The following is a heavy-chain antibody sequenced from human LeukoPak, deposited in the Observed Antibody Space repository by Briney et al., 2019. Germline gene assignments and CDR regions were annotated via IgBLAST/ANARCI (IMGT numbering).Heavy chain of an antibody. CDR1: GYTLPEFS. CDR3: VRGLGSGFDP. V-gene: IGHV1-24*01. D-gene: IGHD3-10*01. Sequence: ASVKVSCKVSGYTLPEFSIHWVRQAPGKGLEWMGGFDPEEGEAFYAQKFQGRVTMTRNTSKSTAYMELSSLRSDDTAVYYCVRGLGSGFDPWGQGTLVTVSS. J-gene: IGHJ5*02. CDR2: FDPEEGEA.